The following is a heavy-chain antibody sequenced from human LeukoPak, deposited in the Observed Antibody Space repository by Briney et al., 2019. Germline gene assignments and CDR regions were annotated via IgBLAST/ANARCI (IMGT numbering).Heavy chain of an antibody. CDR1: GFTFSSYA. J-gene: IGHJ3*02. CDR2: ISGSGGST. CDR3: AKDFPRFNVWGSYPPGCDAFDI. Sequence: GGSLRLSCAASGFTFSSYAMSWVRQAPGKGLEWVSAISGSGGSTYYADSVKGRFTISRDNSKNTLYLQMNSLRAEDTAVYYCAKDFPRFNVWGSYPPGCDAFDIWGQGTMVTVSS. V-gene: IGHV3-23*01. D-gene: IGHD3-16*01.